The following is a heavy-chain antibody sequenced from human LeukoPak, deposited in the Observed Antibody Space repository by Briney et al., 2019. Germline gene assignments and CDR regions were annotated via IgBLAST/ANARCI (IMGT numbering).Heavy chain of an antibody. D-gene: IGHD5-12*01. CDR2: IIPIFGTA. CDR3: ARGPRDIVATFSDY. V-gene: IGHV1-69*13. J-gene: IGHJ4*02. CDR1: GGTFSSYA. Sequence: SVKVSCKASGGTFSSYAISWVRQAPGQGLEWMGGIIPIFGTANYAQKFQGRVTITADESTSTAYMELSSLRSEDTAVYYCARGPRDIVATFSDYWGQGTLVTVSS.